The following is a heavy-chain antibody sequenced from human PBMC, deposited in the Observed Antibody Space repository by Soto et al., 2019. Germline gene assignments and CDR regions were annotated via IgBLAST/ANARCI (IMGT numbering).Heavy chain of an antibody. D-gene: IGHD3-10*01. V-gene: IGHV1-8*01. Sequence: ASVKVSCKASGYTFTSYDINWVRQATGQGLEWMGWMNPNSGNTGYAQKFQGRVTMTRNTSISTAYMELSSLRSEDTAVYYCAGGIGWFGELWFYFDYWGQGTLVTVSS. CDR3: AGGIGWFGELWFYFDY. J-gene: IGHJ4*02. CDR1: GYTFTSYD. CDR2: MNPNSGNT.